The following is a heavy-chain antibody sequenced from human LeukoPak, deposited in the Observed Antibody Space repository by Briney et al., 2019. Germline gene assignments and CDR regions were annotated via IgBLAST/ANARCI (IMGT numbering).Heavy chain of an antibody. Sequence: SETLSLTCTVSGASMNNYYWSWIRQSPEKGLEWLGFVFSRGTTNLNPSFKSRLIMSIDTSKNQFSLRLSSVTAADTAVYFCSKFWAGRGELQGKFASWGQG. D-gene: IGHD3-10*01. CDR1: GASMNNYY. CDR2: VFSRGTT. CDR3: SKFWAGRGELQGKFAS. J-gene: IGHJ4*02. V-gene: IGHV4-59*08.